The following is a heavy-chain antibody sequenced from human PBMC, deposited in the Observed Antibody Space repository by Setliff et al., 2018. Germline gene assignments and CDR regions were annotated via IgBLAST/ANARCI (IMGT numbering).Heavy chain of an antibody. CDR1: GYIFKSYG. D-gene: IGHD2-15*01. J-gene: IGHJ3*01. CDR2: ISSYNDVT. V-gene: IGHV1-18*01. CDR3: AISTLSICSGGSCPNAFDV. Sequence: ASVKVSCKASGYIFKSYGISWVRQAPGQGLEWMGWISSYNDVTNYAQSFQGRVTMTTDTSKSAAYMDLRGLRPDDTAVYYCAISTLSICSGGSCPNAFDVWGQGTMVTVS.